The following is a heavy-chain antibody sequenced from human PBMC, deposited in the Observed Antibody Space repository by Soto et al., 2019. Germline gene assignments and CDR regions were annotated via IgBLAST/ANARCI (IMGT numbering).Heavy chain of an antibody. V-gene: IGHV1-18*01. Sequence: GASVKVSCKASGYTFASYGISWVRQAPGQGLEWMGWISAYNGNTNYAQKLQGRVTMTTDTSTSTAYMELRSLRSDDTAVYYCAREGYYYDSSGYSYFDYWGQGTLVTVSS. CDR3: AREGYYYDSSGYSYFDY. CDR2: ISAYNGNT. D-gene: IGHD3-22*01. J-gene: IGHJ4*02. CDR1: GYTFASYG.